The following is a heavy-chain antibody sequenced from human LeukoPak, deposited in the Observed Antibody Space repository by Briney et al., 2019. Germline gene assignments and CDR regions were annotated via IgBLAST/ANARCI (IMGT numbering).Heavy chain of an antibody. J-gene: IGHJ4*02. CDR1: GGSFSGYY. Sequence: KPSETLSLTCAVYGGSFSGYYWSWIRQPPGKGLEWIGYIYYTGSTNYNPSLKSRVTISLDTSKNQFSLRLSSVTAADTGVYYCARLPQWLAGAYFDYWGQGTLVTVSS. D-gene: IGHD6-19*01. V-gene: IGHV4-59*08. CDR3: ARLPQWLAGAYFDY. CDR2: IYYTGST.